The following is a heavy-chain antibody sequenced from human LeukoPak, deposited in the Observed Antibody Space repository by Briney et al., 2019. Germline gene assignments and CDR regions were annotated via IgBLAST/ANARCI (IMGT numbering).Heavy chain of an antibody. J-gene: IGHJ5*02. D-gene: IGHD5-24*01. V-gene: IGHV3-74*01. CDR1: GFTFTTYW. CDR2: VDADGSTT. CDR3: ARGFDGYPFGWWFDP. Sequence: PGGSLRLSCVVSGFTFTTYWMHWVRQAPGKGRVWVSRVDADGSTTIYADSVKGRFTISRDNGINTVYLQMNSLRAEDTAVYYCARGFDGYPFGWWFDPWGQGTLVTVSS.